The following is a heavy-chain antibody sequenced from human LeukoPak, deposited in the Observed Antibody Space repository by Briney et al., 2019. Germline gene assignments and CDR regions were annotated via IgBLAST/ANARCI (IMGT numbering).Heavy chain of an antibody. CDR3: ASLWPYQLSAFDI. CDR2: INHSGST. J-gene: IGHJ3*02. D-gene: IGHD2-2*01. V-gene: IGHV4-34*01. Sequence: SETLSLTCAVYSGSFSGYYWSWIRQPPGKGLEWIGEINHSGSTNYNPSLKSRVTISVDTSKNQFSLKLSFVTAADTAVYYCASLWPYQLSAFDIWGQGTMVTVSS. CDR1: SGSFSGYY.